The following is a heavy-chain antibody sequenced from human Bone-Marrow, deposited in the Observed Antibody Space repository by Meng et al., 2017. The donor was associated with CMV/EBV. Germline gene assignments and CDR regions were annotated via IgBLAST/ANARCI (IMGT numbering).Heavy chain of an antibody. V-gene: IGHV3-9*01. CDR3: AKYTDAYGLLGEPAAFDI. Sequence: GGSLRLSCAASGFTFDDYAMHWVRQAPGKGLEWVSGISWNSGSIGYADSVKGRFTISRANAKNSLYLQMYSLRAEDRALYYCAKYTDAYGLLGEPAAFDIWGQGTMVTVSS. D-gene: IGHD3-16*01. CDR1: GFTFDDYA. CDR2: ISWNSGSI. J-gene: IGHJ3*02.